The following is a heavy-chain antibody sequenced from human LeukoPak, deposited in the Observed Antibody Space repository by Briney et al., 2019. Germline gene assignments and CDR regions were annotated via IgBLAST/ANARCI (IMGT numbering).Heavy chain of an antibody. CDR1: GGTFSSYA. J-gene: IGHJ4*02. D-gene: IGHD6-13*01. Sequence: SVKVSCQASGGTFSSYAISWVRQAPGQGLEWMGGIIPIFGTANYAQKFQGRVTITADESTSTAYMELSSLRSEDTAVYYCAREGAHHIAAAGDFDYWGQGTLVTVSS. CDR2: IIPIFGTA. V-gene: IGHV1-69*13. CDR3: AREGAHHIAAAGDFDY.